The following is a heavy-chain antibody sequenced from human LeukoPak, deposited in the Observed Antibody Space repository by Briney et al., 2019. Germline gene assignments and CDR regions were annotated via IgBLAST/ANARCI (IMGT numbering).Heavy chain of an antibody. CDR2: INPNSGDT. V-gene: IGHV1-2*02. J-gene: IGHJ5*02. CDR3: ARPAYYDILTDDPSNNWFDP. D-gene: IGHD3-9*01. Sequence: ASVKVSCKTSGYTFNGYYMHWVRQAPGQGLEWMGWINPNSGDTNYAQKFQGRVTMTSDTSISTAYMELRRLRSDDTALYYCARPAYYDILTDDPSNNWFDPWGQGTLVTVSS. CDR1: GYTFNGYY.